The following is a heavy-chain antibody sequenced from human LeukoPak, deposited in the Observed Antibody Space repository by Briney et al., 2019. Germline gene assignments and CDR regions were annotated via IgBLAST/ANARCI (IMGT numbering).Heavy chain of an antibody. D-gene: IGHD1-26*01. Sequence: PGGSLRLSCAASGFTFSNYWMSWVRQAPGKGLEWVANLKQYGSEKYYVDSVKGRFTISRDNAQNSLYLQMNSLRAEDTAAYYCARGGSYYGRFDYWGQGTLVTVSS. V-gene: IGHV3-7*01. J-gene: IGHJ4*02. CDR1: GFTFSNYW. CDR2: LKQYGSEK. CDR3: ARGGSYYGRFDY.